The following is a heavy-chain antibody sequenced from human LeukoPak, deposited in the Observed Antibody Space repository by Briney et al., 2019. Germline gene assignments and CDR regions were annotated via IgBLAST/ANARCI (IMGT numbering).Heavy chain of an antibody. D-gene: IGHD6-6*01. Sequence: SETLSLTCTVSGGSISSGDYYWNWIRQSPGKGLEWIGSISYSGSTNYNPSLKSRVTISMDTSKDRFPLKVSSVIAADTAMYYCARGGSRSYTSSTLDYWGQGTLVTVSS. CDR2: ISYSGST. J-gene: IGHJ4*02. V-gene: IGHV4-61*08. CDR3: ARGGSRSYTSSTLDY. CDR1: GGSISSGDYY.